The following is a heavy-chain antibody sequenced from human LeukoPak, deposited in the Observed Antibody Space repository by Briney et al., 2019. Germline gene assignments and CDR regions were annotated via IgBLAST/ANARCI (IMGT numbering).Heavy chain of an antibody. J-gene: IGHJ4*02. CDR3: ARSGRGVPGTRYISDF. V-gene: IGHV4-59*01. Sequence: SETLSLTCTVSGDSISGYYWSWIRQPPGKGLEWIGYVFSSGTTNYNPSLKGRVTLLVDTSKNQFSLELSSVTAADTAVYYCARSGRGVPGTRYISDFWGQGTLVTVSS. CDR2: VFSSGTT. D-gene: IGHD1-14*01. CDR1: GDSISGYY.